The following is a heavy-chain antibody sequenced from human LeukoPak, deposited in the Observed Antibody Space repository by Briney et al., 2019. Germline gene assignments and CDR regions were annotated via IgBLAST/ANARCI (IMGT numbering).Heavy chain of an antibody. D-gene: IGHD3-22*01. CDR2: IHKDGSET. J-gene: IGHJ6*03. CDR3: ARASYDSSGYYPKAKMSPYYYYMDV. V-gene: IGHV3-7*01. Sequence: GGSLRLSCAASGFTFGNYWMSWVRQAPGKGLEWVANIHKDGSETYFVDSVKGRFTISRDNAKNSLYLQMNSLRAEDTAVYYCARASYDSSGYYPKAKMSPYYYYMDVWGKGTTVTISS. CDR1: GFTFGNYW.